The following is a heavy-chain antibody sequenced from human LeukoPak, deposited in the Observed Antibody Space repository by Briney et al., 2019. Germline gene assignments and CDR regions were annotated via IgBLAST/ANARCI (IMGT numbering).Heavy chain of an antibody. D-gene: IGHD2-2*03. CDR3: ARWNGDCSTTSCPYYYGMDV. CDR1: GFTFSSYN. Sequence: GGSLRLSCAASGFTFSSYNMNWVRQAPGKGLEWLSSIKNSANFIYYADSVKGRFTISRDNAKNSLYLQTSSLRVEDTAVYYCARWNGDCSTTSCPYYYGMDVWGQGTTVTVSS. J-gene: IGHJ6*02. V-gene: IGHV3-21*06. CDR2: IKNSANFI.